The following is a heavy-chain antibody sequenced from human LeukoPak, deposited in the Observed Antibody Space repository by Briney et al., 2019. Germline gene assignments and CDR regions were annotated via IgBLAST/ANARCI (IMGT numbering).Heavy chain of an antibody. CDR3: TRDLSGTYYGRFDY. CDR2: INTDGSST. J-gene: IGHJ4*02. Sequence: GGSLRLSCAASGFTFSSYWMHWVRQAPGKGLLWVSCINTDGSSTNFADSVRGRFTISRDNAKNTLYLQMNSLRAEDTAVYYCTRDLSGTYYGRFDYWGQGTLVTVSS. CDR1: GFTFSSYW. V-gene: IGHV3-74*01. D-gene: IGHD1-26*01.